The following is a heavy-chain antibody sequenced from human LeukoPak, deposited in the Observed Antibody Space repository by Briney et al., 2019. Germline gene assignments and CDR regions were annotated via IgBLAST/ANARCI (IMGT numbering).Heavy chain of an antibody. CDR1: GYTFTSYD. CDR2: MNPNSGNT. CDR3: ARDLRGYYYGSGPLKP. D-gene: IGHD3-10*01. V-gene: IGHV1-8*03. J-gene: IGHJ3*01. Sequence: VSVKVSCKASGYTFTSYDINWVRQATGQGLEWMGWMNPNSGNTGYAQKFQGRVTITRNTSISTAYMELSSLRSEDTAVYYCARDLRGYYYGSGPLKPWGQGTMVTVSS.